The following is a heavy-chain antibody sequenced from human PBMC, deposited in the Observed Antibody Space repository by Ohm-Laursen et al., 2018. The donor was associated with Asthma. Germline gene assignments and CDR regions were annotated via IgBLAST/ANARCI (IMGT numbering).Heavy chain of an antibody. CDR2: ISYDGSNK. CDR3: ARENHYGSGSYITYYYYGMDV. D-gene: IGHD3-10*01. CDR1: GFTFNTYW. J-gene: IGHJ6*02. Sequence: SLRLSCTASGFTFNTYWMSWVRQAPGKGLEWVAVISYDGSNKYYADSVKGRFTISRDNSKNTLYLQMNSLRAEDTAVYYCARENHYGSGSYITYYYYGMDVWGQGTTVTVSS. V-gene: IGHV3-30*19.